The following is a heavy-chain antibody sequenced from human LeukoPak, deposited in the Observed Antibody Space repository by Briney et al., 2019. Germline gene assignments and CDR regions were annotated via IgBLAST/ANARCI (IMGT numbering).Heavy chain of an antibody. J-gene: IGHJ4*02. CDR1: GFTFSTSW. CDR2: ISSDGSAT. V-gene: IGHV3-74*01. D-gene: IGHD6-13*01. CDR3: ARVRSSSWYDY. Sequence: PGGSLRLSCATSGFTFSTSWMHWVRQAPGKGLVWDSLISSDGSATTYADSVKGRFTISRDNVKNTLYLQMNSLRVEDTALYYCARVRSSSWYDYWGQGALVTVSS.